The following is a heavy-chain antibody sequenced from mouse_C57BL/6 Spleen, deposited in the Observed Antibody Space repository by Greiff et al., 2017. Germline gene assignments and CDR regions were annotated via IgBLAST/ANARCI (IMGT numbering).Heavy chain of an antibody. J-gene: IGHJ4*01. CDR3: ARGRDYYAMDY. Sequence: EVQLQESGPGLVKPSQSLSLTCSVTGYSITSGYYWNWIRQFPGNKLEWMGYISYDGSNNYNPSLKNRISLTRDTSKNQFFLKLNSLTTEDTATYYCARGRDYYAMDYWGQGTSVTVSS. CDR2: ISYDGSN. CDR1: GYSITSGYY. V-gene: IGHV3-6*01.